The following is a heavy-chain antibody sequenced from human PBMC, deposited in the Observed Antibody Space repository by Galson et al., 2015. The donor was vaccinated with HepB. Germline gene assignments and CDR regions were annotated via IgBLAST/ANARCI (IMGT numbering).Heavy chain of an antibody. D-gene: IGHD3-10*01. CDR2: IRYDGSNK. CDR1: GFTFSSYG. V-gene: IGHV3-30*02. CDR3: AKGNMVRGVRRGVDYFDY. J-gene: IGHJ4*02. Sequence: SLRLSCAASGFTFSSYGMHWVRQAPGKGLEWVAFIRYDGSNKYYADSVKGRFTISRDNSKNTLYLQMNSLRAEDTAVYYCAKGNMVRGVRRGVDYFDYWGQGTLVTVSS.